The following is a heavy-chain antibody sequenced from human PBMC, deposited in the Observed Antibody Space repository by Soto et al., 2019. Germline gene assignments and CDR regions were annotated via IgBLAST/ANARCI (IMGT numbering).Heavy chain of an antibody. D-gene: IGHD3-3*01. CDR3: ARSFTIFGVVIIPPPPYLDY. V-gene: IGHV4-39*01. CDR1: GGSISSSSYY. CDR2: IYYSGST. J-gene: IGHJ4*02. Sequence: QLQLQESGPGLVKPSETLSLTCTVSGGSISSSSYYWGWIRQPPGKGLEWIGSIYYSGSTYYNPSLKSRVTVSVDTSTNQFSLKLSSVTAADTAVYYCARSFTIFGVVIIPPPPYLDYWGQGTLVTVSS.